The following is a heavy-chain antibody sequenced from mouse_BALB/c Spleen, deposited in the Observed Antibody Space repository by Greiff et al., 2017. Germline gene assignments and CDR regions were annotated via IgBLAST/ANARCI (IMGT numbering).Heavy chain of an antibody. V-gene: IGHV5-12-2*01. J-gene: IGHJ3*01. D-gene: IGHD1-1*01. CDR2: ISNGGGST. CDR3: ARQDYYGSSSAWFAY. CDR1: GFTFSSYG. Sequence: EVKLLESGGDLVKPGGSLKLSCAASGFTFSSYGMSWVRQTPDKRLEWVAYISNGGGSTYYPDTVKGRFTISRDNAKNTLYLQMSSLKSEDTAMYYCARQDYYGSSSAWFAYWGQGTLVTVSA.